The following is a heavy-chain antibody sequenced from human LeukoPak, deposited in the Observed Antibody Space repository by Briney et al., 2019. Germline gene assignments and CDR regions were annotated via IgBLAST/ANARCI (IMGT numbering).Heavy chain of an antibody. D-gene: IGHD2-2*01. CDR1: GGSFSGYY. V-gene: IGHV4-34*01. CDR3: ARKGYCSSTSCPMDDY. CDR2: IYHSGST. Sequence: PSETLSLTCAVYGGSFSGYYWSWIRQPPGKGLEWIGSIYHSGSTYYNPSLKSRVTISVDTSKNQFSLKLSSVTAADTAVYYCARKGYCSSTSCPMDDYWGQGTLVTVSS. J-gene: IGHJ4*02.